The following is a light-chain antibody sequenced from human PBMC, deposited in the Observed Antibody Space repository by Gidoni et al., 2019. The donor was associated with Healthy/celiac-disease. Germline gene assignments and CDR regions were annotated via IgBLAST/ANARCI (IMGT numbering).Light chain of an antibody. CDR1: QSISSW. V-gene: IGKV1-5*03. CDR3: QQYNSYPIT. Sequence: DIQMTHSPSTLSASVGDRVTIPCRASQSISSWLAWYQQKPGKAPKLLIYKASSLESGVPSRFSGSGSGTEFTLTISSLQPDDFATYYCQQYNSYPITFGQGTRLEIK. CDR2: KAS. J-gene: IGKJ5*01.